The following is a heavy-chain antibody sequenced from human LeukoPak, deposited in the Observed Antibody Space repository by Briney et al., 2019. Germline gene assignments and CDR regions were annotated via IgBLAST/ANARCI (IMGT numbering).Heavy chain of an antibody. CDR1: GGSFSGYY. D-gene: IGHD3-10*01. V-gene: IGHV4-34*01. J-gene: IGHJ6*03. CDR3: ARRGFGELSHMDV. CDR2: INHSGST. Sequence: PSETLSLTCAVYGGSFSGYYWSWIRQPPGKGLEWIGEINHSGSTNYNPSLKSRVTISVDTSKNQFSLKLSSVTAADTAVYYCARRGFGELSHMDVWGKGTTVTISS.